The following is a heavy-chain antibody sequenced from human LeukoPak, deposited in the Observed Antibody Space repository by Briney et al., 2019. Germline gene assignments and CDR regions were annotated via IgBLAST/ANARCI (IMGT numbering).Heavy chain of an antibody. V-gene: IGHV4-34*01. D-gene: IGHD1-26*01. CDR3: ARGLGARDY. CDR2: INHSGST. Sequence: PSETLSLTCAVYGGSFSGYYWSWIRQPPGKGLEWIGEINHSGSTNYNPSLKSRVTISVDTSKNQFSLKLSSVTAADTAVYYGARGLGARDYWGQGTLVTVSS. CDR1: GGSFSGYY. J-gene: IGHJ4*02.